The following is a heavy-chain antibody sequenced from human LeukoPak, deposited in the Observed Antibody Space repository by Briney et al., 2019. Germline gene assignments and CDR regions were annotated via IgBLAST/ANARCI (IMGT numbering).Heavy chain of an antibody. Sequence: SETLSLTCTVSGGSISSSSYLWGWIRQPPGKGLEWIGSIFHSGSTYYNPSLKSRVTISVDTSKSQLSLKMSSVTAADTAVYYCARGGAQEGVVVVVAATRTSFDYWGQGTLVTVSS. CDR3: ARGGAQEGVVVVVAATRTSFDY. CDR1: GGSISSSSYL. J-gene: IGHJ4*02. D-gene: IGHD2-15*01. CDR2: IFHSGST. V-gene: IGHV4-39*01.